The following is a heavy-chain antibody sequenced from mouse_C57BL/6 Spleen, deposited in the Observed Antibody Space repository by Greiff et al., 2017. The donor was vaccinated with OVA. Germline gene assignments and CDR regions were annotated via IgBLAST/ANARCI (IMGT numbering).Heavy chain of an antibody. CDR3: TRDQGYSNYVSLMDY. Sequence: EVQGVESGEGLVKPGGSLKLSCAASGFTFSSYAMSWVRQTPEKRLEWVAYISSGGDYIYYADTVKGRFTISRDNARNTLYLQMSSLKSEDTAMYYCTRDQGYSNYVSLMDYWGQGTSVTVSS. V-gene: IGHV5-9-1*02. CDR2: ISSGGDYI. D-gene: IGHD2-5*01. J-gene: IGHJ4*01. CDR1: GFTFSSYA.